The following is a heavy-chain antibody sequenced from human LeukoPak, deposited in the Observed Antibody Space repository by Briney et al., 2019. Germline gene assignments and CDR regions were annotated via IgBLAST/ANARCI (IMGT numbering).Heavy chain of an antibody. V-gene: IGHV3-7*01. CDR3: ARARYGSGSWPFDY. CDR1: GFTFSSYW. CDR2: IKQGGSEK. J-gene: IGHJ4*02. D-gene: IGHD3-10*01. Sequence: GGSLRLSCAASGFTFSSYWMSWVRQAPGKGLEWVANIKQGGSEKYYVDSVKGRFTISRDNAKNSLYLQMNSLRAEDTAVYYCARARYGSGSWPFDYWGQGTLVTVSS.